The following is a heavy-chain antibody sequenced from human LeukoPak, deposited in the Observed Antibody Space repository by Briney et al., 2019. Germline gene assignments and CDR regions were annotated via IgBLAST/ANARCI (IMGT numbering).Heavy chain of an antibody. CDR1: GGSFSGYY. Sequence: SETLFLTCAVYGGSFSGYYWSWIRQPPGKGLEWIGEINHSGSTNYNPSLKSRVTISVDTSKNQFSLKLSSVTAADTAVYYCARGRKQLVLFYLRPHPGHMDVWGKGTTVTVSS. D-gene: IGHD6-6*01. CDR3: ARGRKQLVLFYLRPHPGHMDV. V-gene: IGHV4-34*01. CDR2: INHSGST. J-gene: IGHJ6*03.